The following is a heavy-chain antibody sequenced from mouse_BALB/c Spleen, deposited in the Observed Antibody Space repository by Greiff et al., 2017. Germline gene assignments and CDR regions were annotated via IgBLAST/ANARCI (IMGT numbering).Heavy chain of an antibody. D-gene: IGHD2-12*01. V-gene: IGHV6-6*02. CDR3: TRGYDAHWNFDV. CDR1: GFTFSNYW. J-gene: IGHJ1*01. CDR2: IRLKSNNYAT. Sequence: EVMLVESGGGLVQPGGSMKLSCVASGFTFSNYWMNWVRQSPEKGLEWVAEIRLKSNNYATHYAESVKGRFTISRDDSKSSVYLQMNNLRAEDTGIYYCTRGYDAHWNFDVWGAGTTVTVSS.